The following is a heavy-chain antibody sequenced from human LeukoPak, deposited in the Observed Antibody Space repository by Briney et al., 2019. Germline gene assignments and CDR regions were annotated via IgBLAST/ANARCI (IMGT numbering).Heavy chain of an antibody. CDR1: GFTFSDYG. CDR2: TRGSGTST. CDR3: AKSWNYYDSSGDDALDI. V-gene: IGHV3-23*01. Sequence: GGSLSLSCAAAGFTFSDYGMKWVRQAPGKVLEWVLGTRGSGTSTYYADSVKGRFTISRDNSKNTLYLQMNSLRVEDTAVYYCAKSWNYYDSSGDDALDIWGQGTMVTVSS. J-gene: IGHJ3*02. D-gene: IGHD3-22*01.